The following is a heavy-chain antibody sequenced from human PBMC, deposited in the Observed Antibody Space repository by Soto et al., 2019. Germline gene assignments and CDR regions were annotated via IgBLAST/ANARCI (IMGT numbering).Heavy chain of an antibody. Sequence: SETLSLTCTVSGGSISSYYWSWVRQPPGKGLEWIGYIYYSGSTNYNPSLKSRVTISVDTSKNQFSLKLSSVTAADTAVYYCARDRPPYGMDVWGQGTTVTSP. CDR3: ARDRPPYGMDV. CDR1: GGSISSYY. CDR2: IYYSGST. J-gene: IGHJ6*02. V-gene: IGHV4-59*01.